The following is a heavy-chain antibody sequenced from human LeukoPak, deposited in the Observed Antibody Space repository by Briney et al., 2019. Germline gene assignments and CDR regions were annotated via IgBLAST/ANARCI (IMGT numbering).Heavy chain of an antibody. V-gene: IGHV3-30*01. CDR2: ISSGGTYE. CDR3: ARDSTYYYDSGSSGPHYFDN. CDR1: RFTFSNYA. Sequence: GKSLRLSCAASRFTFSNYAMHWVRQAPGKGLEWVSLISSGGTYEYSADSVKGRFTISRDNSKNTLYLQLNSLRAEDTAVYYCARDSTYYYDSGSSGPHYFDNWGQGTLVTVSS. J-gene: IGHJ4*02. D-gene: IGHD3-10*01.